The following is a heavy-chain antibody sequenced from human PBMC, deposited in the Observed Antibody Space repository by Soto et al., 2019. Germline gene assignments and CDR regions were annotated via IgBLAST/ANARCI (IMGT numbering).Heavy chain of an antibody. CDR3: ARVSYCGGDCYAPNFDY. CDR2: IYYSGST. D-gene: IGHD2-21*02. CDR1: GGSISSYY. Sequence: KPSETLSLTCTVSGGSISSYYWIWIRQPPGKGLEWIGYIYYSGSTNYNPSLKSRVTISVDTSKNQFSLKLSTVTAADTAVYYCARVSYCGGDCYAPNFDYWGQGTLVTVSS. V-gene: IGHV4-59*01. J-gene: IGHJ4*02.